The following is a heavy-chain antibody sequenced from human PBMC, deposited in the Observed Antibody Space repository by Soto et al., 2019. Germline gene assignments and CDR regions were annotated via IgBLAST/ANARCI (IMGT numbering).Heavy chain of an antibody. CDR1: GFTFTSSA. V-gene: IGHV1-58*01. D-gene: IGHD6-13*01. CDR2: IVVGSGNT. J-gene: IGHJ4*02. CDR3: AARSGYSSSWYGD. Sequence: SVKVSCKASGFTFTSSAVQWVRQARGQRLEWIGWIVVGSGNTNYAQKFQERVTITRDMSTSTAYMELSSLRSEDTAVYYCAARSGYSSSWYGDWGQGTLVTVSS.